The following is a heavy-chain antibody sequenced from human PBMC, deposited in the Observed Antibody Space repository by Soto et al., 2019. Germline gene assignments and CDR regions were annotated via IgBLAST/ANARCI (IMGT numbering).Heavy chain of an antibody. CDR1: GFTFSSYS. CDR2: ISSSSSYI. J-gene: IGHJ2*01. CDR3: ARVYDYSNYAWWIWYFDL. D-gene: IGHD4-4*01. V-gene: IGHV3-21*01. Sequence: EVQLVESGGGLVKPGGSLRLSCAASGFTFSSYSMNWVRQAPGKGLEWVSSISSSSSYIYYADSVKGRFTISRDNAKNSLYLQITSLRAEDTAVYYCARVYDYSNYAWWIWYFDLWGRGTLVTVSS.